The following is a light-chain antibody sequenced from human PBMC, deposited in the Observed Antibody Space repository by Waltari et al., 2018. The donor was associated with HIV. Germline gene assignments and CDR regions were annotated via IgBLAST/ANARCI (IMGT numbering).Light chain of an antibody. CDR3: QQYYSTPLT. Sequence: DIVMTQSPDSLAVSLGERATINCKSSQSVLYSSNTKNYLAWYQQKPGQPPKLLIYWASTRESGVPDRFSGRGSGTDFTLTISRLQAEDVAVYYCQQYYSTPLTFGGGTTVEIK. V-gene: IGKV4-1*01. CDR1: QSVLYSSNTKNY. J-gene: IGKJ4*01. CDR2: WAS.